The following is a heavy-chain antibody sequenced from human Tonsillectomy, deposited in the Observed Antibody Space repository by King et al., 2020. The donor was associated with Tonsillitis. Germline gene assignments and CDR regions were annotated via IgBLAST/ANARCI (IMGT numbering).Heavy chain of an antibody. D-gene: IGHD3-10*02. Sequence: VQLVESGGGLVQPGGSLRLSCAASGFTFSSYAMSWVRQAPGKGLEWVSSISCSGVSTYYADSVKGRFTISRDKSKNTLYLQMNSLRAYDTAVYYCAKCSSSHYFYGMDVWGQGTTVTVSS. J-gene: IGHJ6*02. CDR1: GFTFSSYA. CDR3: AKCSSSHYFYGMDV. CDR2: ISCSGVST. V-gene: IGHV3-23*04.